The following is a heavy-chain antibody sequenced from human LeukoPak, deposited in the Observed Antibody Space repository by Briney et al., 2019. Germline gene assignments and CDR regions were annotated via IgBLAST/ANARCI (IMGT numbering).Heavy chain of an antibody. D-gene: IGHD2-15*01. J-gene: IGHJ4*02. CDR1: GFTFSSYA. CDR2: ISYDGSNK. CDR3: ARRGSRGNYCDY. V-gene: IGHV3-30*01. Sequence: PGRSLRLSCAASGFTFSSYAMHWVRQAPGKGLEWVAVISYDGSNKYYADSVKGRFTISRDNSKNTLYLQMNSLRAEDTAVYYCARRGSRGNYCDYWGQGTLVTVSS.